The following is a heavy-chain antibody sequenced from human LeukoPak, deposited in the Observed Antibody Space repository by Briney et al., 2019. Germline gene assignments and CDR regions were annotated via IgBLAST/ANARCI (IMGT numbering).Heavy chain of an antibody. CDR1: GGPISSGSYY. CDR3: ARADYYGFGSLCH. V-gene: IGHV4-61*02. J-gene: IGHJ4*02. CDR2: FYTSGST. D-gene: IGHD3-10*01. Sequence: SETLSLTCTVSGGPISSGSYYWNWIRQPAGRGLEWIGRFYTSGSTNYNPSLKSRATISVDTSKNQFSLKLTSVTAADTAVYHCARADYYGFGSLCHGVQGALVTVSS.